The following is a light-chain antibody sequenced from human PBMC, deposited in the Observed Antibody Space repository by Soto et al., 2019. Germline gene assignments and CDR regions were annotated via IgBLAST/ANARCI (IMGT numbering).Light chain of an antibody. CDR2: EIS. Sequence: QSVLTQPASVSGSPGQSITISCTGTSSDVGGYNYVSWYQQHPGKAPKLVIYEISNRPSGVSNRFSGSKSGNTASLTISGLQAEDEADYYCSSYTRNDILLFGGGTKLTVL. V-gene: IGLV2-14*01. CDR1: SSDVGGYNY. CDR3: SSYTRNDILL. J-gene: IGLJ3*02.